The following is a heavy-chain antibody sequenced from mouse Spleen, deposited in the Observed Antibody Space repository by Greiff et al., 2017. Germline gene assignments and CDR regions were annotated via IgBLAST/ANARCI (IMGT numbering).Heavy chain of an antibody. D-gene: IGHD1-1*01. Sequence: VQLQQSGPELVKPGASVKISCKASGYSFTDYNLIWVQQSNGKSLEWIGVINPHYGTTSYNQKFKGKATLTVDQSSSTAYMQLNSLTSEDSAVYYCARSVIYYYDGSPDYGGQSTTLTDSS. J-gene: IGHJ2*01. CDR2: INPHYGTT. CDR1: GYSFTDYN. CDR3: ARSVIYYYDGSPDY. V-gene: IGHV1-39*01.